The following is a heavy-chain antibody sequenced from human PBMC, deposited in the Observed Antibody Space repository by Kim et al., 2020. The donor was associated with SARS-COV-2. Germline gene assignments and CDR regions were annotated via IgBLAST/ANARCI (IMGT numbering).Heavy chain of an antibody. Sequence: GGSLRLSCEASGFTFSNYGMHWVRQAPGKGLEWVAVIWYDGRNKEYADSVKGRFTISRDNSKNTLYLQMNSLRAEDTAVYYCARRGSISGESPNTYDMWGQGTMVTVSS. J-gene: IGHJ3*02. V-gene: IGHV3-33*01. CDR3: ARRGSISGESPNTYDM. D-gene: IGHD7-27*01. CDR2: IWYDGRNK. CDR1: GFTFSNYG.